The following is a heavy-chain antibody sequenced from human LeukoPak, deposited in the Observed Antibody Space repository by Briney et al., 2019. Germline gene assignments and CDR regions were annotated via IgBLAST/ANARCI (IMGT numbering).Heavy chain of an antibody. CDR3: ARVSSGSTFDY. J-gene: IGHJ4*02. V-gene: IGHV1-46*01. D-gene: IGHD1-26*01. CDR1: GYTITSYY. CDR2: INPSGGST. Sequence: ASVKVSRKTSGYTITSYYMHWVRQAPGQGLEWMGIINPSGGSTSYTQKFQGRVTMTRDTSTSTVYMELSSLTSEDTAVYYCARVSSGSTFDYWGQGTLVTVSS.